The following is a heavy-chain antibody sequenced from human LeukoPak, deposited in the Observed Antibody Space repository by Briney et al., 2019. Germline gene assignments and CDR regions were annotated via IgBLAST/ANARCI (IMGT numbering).Heavy chain of an antibody. J-gene: IGHJ4*02. V-gene: IGHV4-59*01. Sequence: SETLSLTCTVSGGSISSYYWSWIRQPPGKGLEWIGSIYYSGSTNYNTSLKSRVTISVDTSKNQFSLKLSSVTAADTDVYYCARDNGYPTGFDYWGQGTLVTVSS. CDR1: GGSISSYY. D-gene: IGHD5-24*01. CDR3: ARDNGYPTGFDY. CDR2: IYYSGST.